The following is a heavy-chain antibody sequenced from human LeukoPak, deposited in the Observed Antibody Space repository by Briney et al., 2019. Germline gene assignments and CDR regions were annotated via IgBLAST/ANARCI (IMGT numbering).Heavy chain of an antibody. CDR1: GGTFSSYA. D-gene: IGHD2-2*01. V-gene: IGHV1-69*13. Sequence: SVKVSCKASGGTFSSYAISWVRQAPGQGLEWMGGIIPIFGTANYAQKFQGRVTITADESTSTAYMELSSLRSEGTAVYYCARGPVSTHGMDVWGQGTTVTVSS. CDR2: IIPIFGTA. CDR3: ARGPVSTHGMDV. J-gene: IGHJ6*02.